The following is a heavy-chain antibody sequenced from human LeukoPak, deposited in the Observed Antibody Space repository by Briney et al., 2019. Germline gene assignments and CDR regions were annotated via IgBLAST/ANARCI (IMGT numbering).Heavy chain of an antibody. D-gene: IGHD5-24*01. J-gene: IGHJ5*02. CDR3: AREVGDGYKYT. CDR2: IKQDGSEK. CDR1: GFTFSDYW. V-gene: IGHV3-7*01. Sequence: PGGSLRLSCAVSGFTFSDYWMTWVRQAPGKGLEWVANIKQDGSEKYYVDSVKGRFTISRDNAKNSLYLQMNSLRAEDTAVYYCAREVGDGYKYTWGQGTLVTVSS.